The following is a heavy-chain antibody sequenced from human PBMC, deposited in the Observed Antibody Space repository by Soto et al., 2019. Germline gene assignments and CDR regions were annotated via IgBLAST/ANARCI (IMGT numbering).Heavy chain of an antibody. CDR3: ARDVTLAKLDTAMAP. CDR2: ISYDGSNK. Sequence: GGSLRLSCAASGFTFSSYAMHGVRQAPGKGLEWVAVISYDGSNKYYADSVKGRFTISRDNSKNTLYLQMNSLRAEDTAVYYCARDVTLAKLDTAMAPWGQGTLVTVSS. J-gene: IGHJ5*02. CDR1: GFTFSSYA. V-gene: IGHV3-30-3*01. D-gene: IGHD5-18*01.